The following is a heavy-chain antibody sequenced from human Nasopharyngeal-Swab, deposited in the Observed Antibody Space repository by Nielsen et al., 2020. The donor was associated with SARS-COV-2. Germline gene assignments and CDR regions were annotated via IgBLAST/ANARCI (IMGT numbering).Heavy chain of an antibody. Sequence: GESLKISCAASGFTFSTYWMHWARQAPGKGLVWVSRTNTDGSSTDYADSVKGRFTISRDNAKNMLYLQMNNLRPEDTAVYYCARDLGGFGGYWGQGTLATVSS. CDR3: ARDLGGFGGY. J-gene: IGHJ4*02. V-gene: IGHV3-74*01. D-gene: IGHD4-23*01. CDR1: GFTFSTYW. CDR2: TNTDGSST.